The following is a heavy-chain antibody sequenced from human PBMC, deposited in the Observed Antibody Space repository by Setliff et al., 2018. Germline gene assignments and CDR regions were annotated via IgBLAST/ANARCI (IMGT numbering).Heavy chain of an antibody. V-gene: IGHV3-15*01. J-gene: IGHJ3*01. D-gene: IGHD1-26*01. CDR3: TYASKEHAFDF. CDR2: SKGQSDDGAT. Sequence: LRLSCTASGLSYINDWMGWVRQAPGKGLEWVGRSKGQSDDGATDYSAPVEGRFTLSRDDSKSTFFLQMSTLKTEDTAIYYCTYASKEHAFDFWGQGTMVTVSS. CDR1: GLSYINDW.